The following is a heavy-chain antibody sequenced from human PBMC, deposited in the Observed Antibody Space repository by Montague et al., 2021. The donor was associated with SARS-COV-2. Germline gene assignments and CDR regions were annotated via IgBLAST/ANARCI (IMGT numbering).Heavy chain of an antibody. D-gene: IGHD3-10*01. CDR2: IDYGGSP. Sequence: SETLSLTCTASGVSVSNRYTHWSWIRQSPGKGLEWIGHIDYGGSPNYSPSLHSRVTISLDTSKNQLSLRLNSATAADTAAYYCASYWQGGSGRGSWGQGTLVTVSS. J-gene: IGHJ5*02. CDR1: GVSVSNRYTH. V-gene: IGHV4-61*01. CDR3: ASYWQGGSGRGS.